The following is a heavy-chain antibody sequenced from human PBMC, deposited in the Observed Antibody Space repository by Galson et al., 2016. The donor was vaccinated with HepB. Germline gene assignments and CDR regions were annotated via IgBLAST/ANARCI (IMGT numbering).Heavy chain of an antibody. CDR2: IYYSGNT. CDR1: GGSISNNYYY. V-gene: IGHV4-39*01. J-gene: IGHJ6*02. D-gene: IGHD6-19*01. CDR3: ARHMFSSGPPSPFHYFGMDV. Sequence: SETLSLTCTVSGGSISNNYYYWGWVRQPPGKGLEWIGSIYYSGNTYYNPSHKSRVTIFVDTSKNQFSLRLSAVTAAETGVYYCARHMFSSGPPSPFHYFGMDVWGPGTTVTVSS.